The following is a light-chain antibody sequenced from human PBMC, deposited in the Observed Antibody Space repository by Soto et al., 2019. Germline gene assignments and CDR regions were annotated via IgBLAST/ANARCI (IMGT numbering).Light chain of an antibody. J-gene: IGKJ5*01. CDR2: GAF. CDR3: QQYGSWIT. CDR1: QSLSSSY. V-gene: IGKV3-20*01. Sequence: VLTQSPGTLSLSPGERATLSCRASQSLSSSYLAWHQQKPGQAPRLVIYGAFSRATGIPDRFSGSGSGTDFTLTISRLEPEDFAVYYCQQYGSWITFCQGTRLEIK.